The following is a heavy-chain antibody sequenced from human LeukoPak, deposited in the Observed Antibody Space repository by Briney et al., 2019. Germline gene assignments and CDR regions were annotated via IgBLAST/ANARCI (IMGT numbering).Heavy chain of an antibody. V-gene: IGHV3-11*04. J-gene: IGHJ5*02. CDR3: ARYLQYNWFDP. Sequence: GGSLRLSCAAPRFTFSDYYMSWIRQAPGKGLEWVSSISSRGSTIYYADSVKGRFTISRDNAKNSLYLQMNSLRAEDTGVYYCARYLQYNWFDPWGQGTLVTVSS. CDR1: RFTFSDYY. CDR2: ISSRGSTI.